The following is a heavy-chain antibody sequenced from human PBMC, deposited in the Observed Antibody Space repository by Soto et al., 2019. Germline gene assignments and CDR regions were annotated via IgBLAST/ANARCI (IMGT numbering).Heavy chain of an antibody. Sequence: VGSLRLSCAASGFTFSSYAMSWVRQAPGKGLEWVSAISGSGGSTYYADSVKGRFTISRDNSKNTLYLQMNSLRAEDTAVYYCAKDREYGDFFDYWGQGTLVTVSS. CDR2: ISGSGGST. CDR3: AKDREYGDFFDY. CDR1: GFTFSSYA. J-gene: IGHJ4*02. D-gene: IGHD4-17*01. V-gene: IGHV3-23*01.